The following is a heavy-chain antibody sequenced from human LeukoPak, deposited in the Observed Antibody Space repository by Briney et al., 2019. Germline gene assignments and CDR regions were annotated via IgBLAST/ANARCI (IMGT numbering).Heavy chain of an antibody. Sequence: GASVKVSCKASGYTFTSYEINWVRQATGQGTEWMGSMNPSGSHTNYAQSLQGRVTMTRNTSTSTAHMDLSSLRSEDTAVYYCTRRSVAGTFDYWGQGTLVTVSS. CDR2: MNPSGSHT. D-gene: IGHD6-19*01. J-gene: IGHJ4*02. CDR3: TRRSVAGTFDY. CDR1: GYTFTSYE. V-gene: IGHV1-8*01.